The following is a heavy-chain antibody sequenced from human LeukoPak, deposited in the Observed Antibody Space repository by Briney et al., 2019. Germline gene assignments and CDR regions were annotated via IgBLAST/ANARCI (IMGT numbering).Heavy chain of an antibody. D-gene: IGHD3-9*01. CDR1: GYTFTSYG. J-gene: IGHJ3*02. CDR3: ARRIEVDILTGYSNGLVSFDI. CDR2: ISAYNGNT. Sequence: ASVKVSCKASGYTFTSYGISWVRLAPGQGLEWVGWISAYNGNTNYAPKLQGRVTMTTDTSTITAYLELRSLRSDDTAVYYCARRIEVDILTGYSNGLVSFDIWGQGTMVTVSS. V-gene: IGHV1-18*04.